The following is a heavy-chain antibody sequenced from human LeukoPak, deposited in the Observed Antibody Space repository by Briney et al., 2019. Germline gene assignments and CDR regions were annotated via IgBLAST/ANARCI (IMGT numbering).Heavy chain of an antibody. D-gene: IGHD3-22*01. J-gene: IGHJ4*02. CDR3: ARADKFRITMIVVVSRGYFDY. Sequence: GGSLRLSCAASGFTFSSYGMHWVRQAPGKGLEWVAFIRYDGSNKYYADSVKGRFTISRDNSKNTLYLQMNSLRAEDTAVYYCARADKFRITMIVVVSRGYFDYWGQGTLVTVSS. CDR2: IRYDGSNK. V-gene: IGHV3-30*02. CDR1: GFTFSSYG.